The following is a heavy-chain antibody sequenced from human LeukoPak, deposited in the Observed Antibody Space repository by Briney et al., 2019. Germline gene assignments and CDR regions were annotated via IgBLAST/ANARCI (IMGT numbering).Heavy chain of an antibody. CDR1: GYSSTSYY. CDR3: ARNRHRPTEADAIAF. V-gene: IGHV1-46*04. Sequence: GPSVKVSCKASGYSSTSYYIFWVRQAPGQGLEWLGLVNPVGAVTNYAQKLEGRVTMTRDMSTSTMYMELNSLRYEDTAIYYCARNRHRPTEADAIAFWGQGTMVTVSS. J-gene: IGHJ3*01. D-gene: IGHD6-6*01. CDR2: VNPVGAVT.